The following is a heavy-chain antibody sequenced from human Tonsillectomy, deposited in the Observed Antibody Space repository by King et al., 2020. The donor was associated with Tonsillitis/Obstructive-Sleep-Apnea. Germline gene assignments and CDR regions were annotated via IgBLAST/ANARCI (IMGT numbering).Heavy chain of an antibody. V-gene: IGHV3-23*04. J-gene: IGHJ6*04. CDR1: GFTFSSYA. D-gene: IGHD3-3*01. CDR3: AKELRDTYYDVWSAYPTSGMDV. Sequence: DVQLVESGGGLVQPGGSLRLSCAASGFTFSSYAMSWVRQAPGKGLEWVSIISGSGDRTYYADSVKGRFTISRDNSKNTMYLQMNSLRAEDTAIYYCAKELRDTYYDVWSAYPTSGMDVWGKGTTVTVSS. CDR2: ISGSGDRT.